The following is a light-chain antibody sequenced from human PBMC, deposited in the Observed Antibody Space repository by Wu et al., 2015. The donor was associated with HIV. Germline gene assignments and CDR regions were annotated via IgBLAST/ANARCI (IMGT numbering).Light chain of an antibody. J-gene: IGKJ3*01. V-gene: IGKV3-20*01. CDR1: QSVSSSY. CDR2: GAS. CDR3: QQYGSSTGFT. Sequence: EIVLTQSPGTLSLSPGERATLSCRASQSVSSSYLAWYQLKPGQAPRLLISGASNRATGIPDRFSGSGSGTDFTLTITRLEPEDFAVYYCQQYGSSTGFTFGPGTKVDIK.